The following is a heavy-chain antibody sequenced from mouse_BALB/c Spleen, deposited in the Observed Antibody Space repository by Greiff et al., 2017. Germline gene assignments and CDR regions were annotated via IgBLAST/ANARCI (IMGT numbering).Heavy chain of an antibody. CDR3: ARYYDYDDGYAMDY. V-gene: IGHV3-8*02. J-gene: IGHJ4*01. CDR2: ISYSGST. Sequence: EVQLQQSGPSLVKPSQTLSLTCSVTGYSITSGYWNWIRKFPGNKLEYMGYISYSGSTYYNPSLKSRISITRDTSKNQYYLQLNSVTTEDTATYYCARYYDYDDGYAMDYWGQGTSVTVSS. D-gene: IGHD2-4*01. CDR1: GYSITSGY.